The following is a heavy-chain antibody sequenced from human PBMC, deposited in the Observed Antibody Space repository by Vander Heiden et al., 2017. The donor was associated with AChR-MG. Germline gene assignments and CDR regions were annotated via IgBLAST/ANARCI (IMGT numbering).Heavy chain of an antibody. CDR3: ARHGVDSRVAFDI. CDR2: IYYSGST. J-gene: IGHJ3*02. V-gene: IGHV4-39*01. CDR1: GRPIGSSSCY. D-gene: IGHD3-22*01. Sequence: QPQLQDSGPGRVEPSETLSLTCTVSGRPIGSSSCYGGLIRKPPGKGLGWIGSIYYSGSTYYNPSLKSRVTISVDTSKNQFSLKLSSVTAADTAMYYCARHGVDSRVAFDIWGQGTMVTVSS.